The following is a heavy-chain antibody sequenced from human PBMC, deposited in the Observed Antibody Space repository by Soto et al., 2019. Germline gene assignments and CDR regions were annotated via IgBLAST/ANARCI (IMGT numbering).Heavy chain of an antibody. V-gene: IGHV6-1*01. J-gene: IGHJ4*02. CDR1: WGGIFNNDAS. D-gene: IGHD1-26*01. CDR3: ARGNSGVTVSLFNY. Sequence: PSQTRSLTGAISWGGIFNNDASWNWIRQSPSRGLEWLGRTYYRSTWYFDSALSVRGRITVNPDTSNNQFSLHLNSVTLEDTAVYYCARGNSGVTVSLFNYWGQGTPVTVSS. CDR2: TYYRSTWYF.